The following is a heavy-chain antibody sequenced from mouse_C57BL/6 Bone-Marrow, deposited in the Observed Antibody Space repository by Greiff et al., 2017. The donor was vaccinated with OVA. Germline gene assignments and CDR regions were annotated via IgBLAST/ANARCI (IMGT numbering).Heavy chain of an antibody. J-gene: IGHJ1*03. CDR3: AKKVLYYGSSYWYFDV. CDR1: GYTFTSYW. V-gene: IGHV1-64*01. Sequence: QVQLQQPGAELVKPGASVKLSCKASGYTFTSYWMHWVKQRPGQGLEWIGMIHPNSGSTNYNEKFKSKATLTVDKSSSTAYMQLSSLTSEDSAVYYCAKKVLYYGSSYWYFDVWGTGTTVTVSS. D-gene: IGHD1-1*01. CDR2: IHPNSGST.